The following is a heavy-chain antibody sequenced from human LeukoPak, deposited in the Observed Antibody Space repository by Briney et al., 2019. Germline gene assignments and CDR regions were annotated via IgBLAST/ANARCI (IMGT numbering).Heavy chain of an antibody. J-gene: IGHJ4*02. CDR2: IRYDGSNK. CDR1: GFTFNIYS. D-gene: IGHD3-10*01. Sequence: PGGSLRLSCAASGFTFNIYSMNWVRQAPGKGLEWVAFIRYDGSNKYYADSVKGRFTISRDNSKNTLYLQMNSLRAEDTAVYYCANVGRLGGPIDYWGQGTLVTVSS. CDR3: ANVGRLGGPIDY. V-gene: IGHV3-30*02.